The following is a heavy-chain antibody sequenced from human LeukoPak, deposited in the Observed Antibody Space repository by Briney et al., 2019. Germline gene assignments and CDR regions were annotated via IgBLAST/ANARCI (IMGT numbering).Heavy chain of an antibody. D-gene: IGHD5-24*01. V-gene: IGHV3-23*01. CDR1: GIPFSRHA. J-gene: IGHJ4*02. Sequence: GGSLRLSCAASGIPFSRHAMSLVPQAPRKGLEWVSHIIASCLCTYYPASVPGRFTIPRDNAQHTLYLPMSNLRAADTAIYFCAKGRNDCKCYFDYWGQGNLVSVST. CDR2: IIASCLCT. CDR3: AKGRNDCKCYFDY.